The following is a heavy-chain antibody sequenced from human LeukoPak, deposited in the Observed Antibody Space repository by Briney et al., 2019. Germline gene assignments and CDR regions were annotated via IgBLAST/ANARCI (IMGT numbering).Heavy chain of an antibody. D-gene: IGHD3-10*01. CDR1: GFTFSSYS. CDR2: ISYDGSNK. J-gene: IGHJ1*01. V-gene: IGHV3-30*03. Sequence: PGGSLRLSCAASGFTFSSYSMNWVRQAPGKGLEWVAVISYDGSNKYYADSVKGRFTISRDNSKNTLYLQMNSLRAEDTAVYYCASKHYYGSGSSAEYFQHWGQGTLVTVSS. CDR3: ASKHYYGSGSSAEYFQH.